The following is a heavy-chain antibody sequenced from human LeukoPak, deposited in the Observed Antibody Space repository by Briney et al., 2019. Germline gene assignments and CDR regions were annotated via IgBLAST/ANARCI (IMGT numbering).Heavy chain of an antibody. CDR3: AKDVSATRIMNGPLGLHAFDI. D-gene: IGHD2-15*01. CDR2: ISWNGGSI. Sequence: PGRSLRLSCAASGFTFDDHAMYWVRQVPGKGLEFVSGISWNGGSIGYADSVRGRFTISRDNAKNTLYLQMNSLRVEDTALYYCAKDVSATRIMNGPLGLHAFDIWGQGTMVTVSS. V-gene: IGHV3-9*01. J-gene: IGHJ3*02. CDR1: GFTFDDHA.